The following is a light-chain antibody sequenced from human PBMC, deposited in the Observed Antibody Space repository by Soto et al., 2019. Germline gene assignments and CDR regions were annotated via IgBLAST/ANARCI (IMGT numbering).Light chain of an antibody. V-gene: IGKV1-5*01. CDR3: QQYNSYS. CDR1: QSISNW. Sequence: MTQSPATLSVSPGERATLSCRASQSISNWLAWYQQKPGTAPKVLIYHASNLQSGVPSRFSGSGSGTEFTLTISSLQPDDFATYYCQQYNSYSFGQGTKVDIK. J-gene: IGKJ1*01. CDR2: HAS.